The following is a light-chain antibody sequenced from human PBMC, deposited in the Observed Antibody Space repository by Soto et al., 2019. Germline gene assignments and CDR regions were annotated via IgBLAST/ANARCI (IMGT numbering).Light chain of an antibody. CDR2: GAS. J-gene: IGKJ2*01. CDR1: RSVSSSH. CDR3: QQYGSSPQT. V-gene: IGKV3-20*01. Sequence: EIVLTQSPGTLSLSPGERATLSCRASRSVSSSHLAWYQQKPGQAPRLLMYGASSRATGIPDRFSGSGSGTDFTLTISRLEPEDFAVYYCQQYGSSPQTFGQGTKLEIK.